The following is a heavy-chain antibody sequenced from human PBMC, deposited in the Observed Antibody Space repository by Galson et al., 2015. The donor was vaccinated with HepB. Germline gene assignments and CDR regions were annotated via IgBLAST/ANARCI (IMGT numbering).Heavy chain of an antibody. V-gene: IGHV3-21*01. CDR3: VRDFYGLDY. D-gene: IGHD3-10*01. CDR2: ISSGSSYI. J-gene: IGHJ4*02. CDR1: GFTFSSFS. Sequence: RLSCAASGFTFSSFSMSWVRQAPGKGLEWVSSISSGSSYIYYADSVKGRFTISRDNVKNSLYLQMNSLRAEDTAVYYCVRDFYGLDYWGQGTLVTVSS.